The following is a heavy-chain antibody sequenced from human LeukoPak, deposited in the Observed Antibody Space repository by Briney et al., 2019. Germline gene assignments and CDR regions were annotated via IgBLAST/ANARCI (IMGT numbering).Heavy chain of an antibody. J-gene: IGHJ6*02. CDR1: GFTFGDHA. D-gene: IGHD5-18*01. V-gene: IGHV3-49*04. CDR2: IRSKAYGGTT. CDR3: SRGPIQLWLHNAMDV. Sequence: GGSLRLSCTASGFTFGDHAMSWVRQAPGKGLECVGFIRSKAYGGTTEYAASVKGRFTISRDDSKSIAYLQMNSLKTEDKAVYYCSRGPIQLWLHNAMDVWGQGTTVTVSS.